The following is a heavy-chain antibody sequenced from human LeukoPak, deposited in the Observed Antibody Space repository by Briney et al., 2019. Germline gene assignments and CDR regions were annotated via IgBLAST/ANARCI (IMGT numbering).Heavy chain of an antibody. J-gene: IGHJ2*01. D-gene: IGHD2-8*02. CDR2: IYYDGRT. Sequence: SETLSLTCTVSGGSTSSYFWSWIRQPPGKGLEWIGSIYYDGRTYYNPSLQSRLAISVDTSKNQFSLRLSSVTAADTAVYYCARRVYCTGGACRNWYFDLWGRGTLVTVSS. V-gene: IGHV4-59*04. CDR1: GGSTSSYF. CDR3: ARRVYCTGGACRNWYFDL.